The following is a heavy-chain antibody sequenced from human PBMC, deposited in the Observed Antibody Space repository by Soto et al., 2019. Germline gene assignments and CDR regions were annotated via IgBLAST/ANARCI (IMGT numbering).Heavy chain of an antibody. V-gene: IGHV1-2*04. CDR3: VRNYYDSSGYFIGDAFDI. Sequence: ASVKVSCKASGYTFTRSGISWVRQAPGQGLEWMGWINPNSGGTNYAQKFQGWVTMTRDTSISTAYMELSRLRSDDTAVYYCVRNYYDSSGYFIGDAFDIWGQGTMVTVSS. J-gene: IGHJ3*02. CDR1: GYTFTRSG. CDR2: INPNSGGT. D-gene: IGHD3-22*01.